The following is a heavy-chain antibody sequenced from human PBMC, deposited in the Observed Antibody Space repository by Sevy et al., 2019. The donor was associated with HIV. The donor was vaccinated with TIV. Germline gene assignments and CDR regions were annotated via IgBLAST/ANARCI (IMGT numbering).Heavy chain of an antibody. J-gene: IGHJ4*01. D-gene: IGHD2-15*01. CDR2: ISPHNGDT. V-gene: IGHV1-18*01. CDR3: ARAYCSGGRCYSLAY. Sequence: ASVKVSCKISGYTFSSYRITWVRQAPGQGLECMGWISPHNGDTNYAQKLQGRVTMITDTSTTTAYMELRNLRSGDTAVYYCARAYCSGGRCYSLAYWGQGTLVTVSS. CDR1: GYTFSSYR.